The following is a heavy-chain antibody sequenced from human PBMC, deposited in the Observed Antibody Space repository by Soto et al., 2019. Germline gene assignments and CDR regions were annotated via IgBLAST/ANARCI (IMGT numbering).Heavy chain of an antibody. CDR1: GFSLSTSGVG. D-gene: IGHD3-3*01. CDR2: IYWDDDK. Sequence: SGPTLVNPTQALTLTCTFSGFSLSTSGVGVGWIRQPPGKALEWLALIYWDDDKRYSPSLKSRLTITKDTSKNQVVLTMTNMDPADTATYYCAHRNPIFGVVTTPYFDYWGQGTLVTVSS. CDR3: AHRNPIFGVVTTPYFDY. J-gene: IGHJ4*02. V-gene: IGHV2-5*02.